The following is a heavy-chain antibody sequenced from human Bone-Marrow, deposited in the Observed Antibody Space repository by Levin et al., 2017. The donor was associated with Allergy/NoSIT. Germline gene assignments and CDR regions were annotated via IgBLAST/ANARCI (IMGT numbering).Heavy chain of an antibody. J-gene: IGHJ3*02. D-gene: IGHD3-22*01. CDR2: ISGSGGST. CDR3: AKDNKYRVVVIHPDARYDT. Sequence: GGSLRLSCAASGFTFSSYAMSWVRQAPGKGLEWVSAISGSGGSTYYADSVKGRFTISRDNSKNTLYLQMNSLRAEDTAVYYCAKDNKYRVVVIHPDARYDTWGHGTMVTVSS. V-gene: IGHV3-23*01. CDR1: GFTFSSYA.